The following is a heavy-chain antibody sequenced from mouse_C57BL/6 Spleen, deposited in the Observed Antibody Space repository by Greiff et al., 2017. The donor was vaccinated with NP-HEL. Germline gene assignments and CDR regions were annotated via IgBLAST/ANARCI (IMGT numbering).Heavy chain of an antibody. V-gene: IGHV3-6*01. Sequence: EVQLQESGPGLVKPSQSLSLTCSVTGYSITSGYYWNWIRQFPGNKLEWMGYISYDGSNNYNPSLKNRISITRDTSTNQFFLKLNSLTTEDTATYYCARGKYYAMDYWGQGTSVTVSS. CDR3: ARGKYYAMDY. CDR2: ISYDGSN. J-gene: IGHJ4*01. CDR1: GYSITSGYY.